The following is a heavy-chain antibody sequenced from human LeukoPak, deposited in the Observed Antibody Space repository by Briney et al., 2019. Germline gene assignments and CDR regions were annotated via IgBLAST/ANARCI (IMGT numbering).Heavy chain of an antibody. J-gene: IGHJ6*02. CDR2: IYDSGST. V-gene: IGHV4-39*01. Sequence: SETLSLTCTVSGGSIRSSYYYWGWIRQPPGKGLEWIGSIYDSGSTYYNPSLKSRVTISVDTSKNQFSLKLNSVTAADTAVYYCARWLHYDFWSGYPPPNYGMDVWGQGTTVTVSS. CDR1: GGSIRSSYYY. D-gene: IGHD3-3*01. CDR3: ARWLHYDFWSGYPPPNYGMDV.